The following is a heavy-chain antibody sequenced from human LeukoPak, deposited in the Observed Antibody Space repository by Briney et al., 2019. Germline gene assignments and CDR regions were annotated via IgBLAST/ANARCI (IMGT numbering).Heavy chain of an antibody. CDR3: GGQRIQLWLTYYYYYMDV. J-gene: IGHJ6*03. CDR1: GYSFTSYW. Sequence: GESLKISCKGSGYSFTSYWIGWVRQMPGKGLEWMGIIYPGDSDTRYSPSFQGQVTISADKPISTAYLKWSSLKASDTDMYYCGGQRIQLWLTYYYYYMDVWGKGTTVTVSS. CDR2: IYPGDSDT. D-gene: IGHD5-18*01. V-gene: IGHV5-51*01.